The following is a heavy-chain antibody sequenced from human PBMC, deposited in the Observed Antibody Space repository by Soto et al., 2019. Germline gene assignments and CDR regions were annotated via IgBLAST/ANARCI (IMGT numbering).Heavy chain of an antibody. CDR1: GYTFTSYD. Sequence: ASVKVSCKASGYTFTSYDINWVRQATGQGLEWMGWMNPNSGNKGYAQKFQGRVTMTRNTSISTAYMELSSLRSEDTAVYYCARRHIPGIAAAGMGRMDVWGKGTTVTVSS. CDR2: MNPNSGNK. J-gene: IGHJ6*03. CDR3: ARRHIPGIAAAGMGRMDV. D-gene: IGHD6-13*01. V-gene: IGHV1-8*01.